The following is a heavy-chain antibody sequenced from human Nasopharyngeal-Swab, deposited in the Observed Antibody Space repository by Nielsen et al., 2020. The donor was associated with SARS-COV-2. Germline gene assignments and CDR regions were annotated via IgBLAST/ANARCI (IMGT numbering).Heavy chain of an antibody. D-gene: IGHD6-13*01. CDR1: GFTFSSYA. CDR3: ARERQQLGPLHYYYYGMDV. V-gene: IGHV3-30-3*01. Sequence: GSLKISCAASGFTFSSYAMHWVRQAPGKGLEWVAVISYDGSNKYYADSVKGRFTISRDNSKNTLYLQMNSLRAEDTAVYYCARERQQLGPLHYYYYGMDVWGQGTTVTVSS. CDR2: ISYDGSNK. J-gene: IGHJ6*02.